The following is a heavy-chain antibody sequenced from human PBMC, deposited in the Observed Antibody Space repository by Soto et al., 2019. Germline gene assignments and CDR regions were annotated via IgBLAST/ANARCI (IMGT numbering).Heavy chain of an antibody. D-gene: IGHD1-26*01. CDR3: ASALGYYYYAKDL. V-gene: IGHV4-59*13. CDR1: GGSISNYY. CDR2: ISYSGST. J-gene: IGHJ6*02. Sequence: QVQLQESGPGLVKPSETLSLTCTVSGGSISNYYWSWIRQPPEKGLEWIGYISYSGSTNYNPSLKSLVTIPIETSKNRVPLKLSSVSAEDTAVYYCASALGYYYYAKDLWCQGTTVTVCS.